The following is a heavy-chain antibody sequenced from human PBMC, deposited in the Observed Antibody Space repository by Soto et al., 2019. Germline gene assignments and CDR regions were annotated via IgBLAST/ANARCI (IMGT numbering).Heavy chain of an antibody. D-gene: IGHD3-16*01. CDR2: IIPIFGTA. CDR3: ASWGGGYYDYVWGSSWAFDI. J-gene: IGHJ3*02. CDR1: GGTFSSYA. Sequence: QVQLVQSGAEVQKPGSSVKVSCKASGGTFSSYAISWVRQAPGQGLEWMGGIIPIFGTANYAQTFQGRVTITADESTSTAYMELSRLRAEDTAVYYCASWGGGYYDYVWGSSWAFDIWGQGTMVTVSS. V-gene: IGHV1-69*01.